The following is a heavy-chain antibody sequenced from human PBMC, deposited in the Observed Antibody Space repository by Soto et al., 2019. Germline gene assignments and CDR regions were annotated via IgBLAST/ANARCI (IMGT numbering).Heavy chain of an antibody. D-gene: IGHD2-21*02. J-gene: IGHJ4*03. CDR3: ARSIVVVTAADY. CDR1: GGTFSSYA. V-gene: IGHV1-69*13. CDR2: IIPIFGTA. Sequence: SVKVSCKASGGTFSSYAISWVRQAPGQGLEWMGGIIPIFGTANYAQKFQGRATITADESTSTAYMELSSLRSEDTAVYYCARSIVVVTAADYWGQGTTVTVSS.